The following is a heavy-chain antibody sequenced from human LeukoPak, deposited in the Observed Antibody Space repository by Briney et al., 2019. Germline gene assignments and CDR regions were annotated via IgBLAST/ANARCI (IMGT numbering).Heavy chain of an antibody. Sequence: SETLSLTCTVSGGSISSSSYYWGWIRQPPGKGLEWIGTIYYSGSTSYNPSLKSRVIVSVDTSKNQFSLNLYSVTAADTAVYYCARHPAAVATGAYSGMGVWGQGTTVTVSS. V-gene: IGHV4-39*01. J-gene: IGHJ6*02. CDR2: IYYSGST. CDR3: ARHPAAVATGAYSGMGV. D-gene: IGHD6-13*01. CDR1: GGSISSSSYY.